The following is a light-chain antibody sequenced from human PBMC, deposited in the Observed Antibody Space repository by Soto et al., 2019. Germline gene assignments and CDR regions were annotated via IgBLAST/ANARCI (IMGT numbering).Light chain of an antibody. CDR3: GSWDTSLSGII. CDR2: DNN. V-gene: IGLV1-51*01. Sequence: QSVLTQPPSVSAAPGQKVTISCSGGSSNIGDNYVSWYQQLPGTAPKLLIYDNNKRPSGIPDRFSGSKSGTSATLDISGLQTGDAADYYCGSWDTSLSGIIFGGGTKLTGL. CDR1: SSNIGDNY. J-gene: IGLJ2*01.